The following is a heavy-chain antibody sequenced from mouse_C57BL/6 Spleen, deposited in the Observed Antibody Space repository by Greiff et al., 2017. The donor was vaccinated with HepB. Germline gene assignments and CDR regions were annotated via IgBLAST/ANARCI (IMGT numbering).Heavy chain of an antibody. D-gene: IGHD1-1*01. CDR1: GYTFTSYW. Sequence: QVQLQQPGAELVMPGASVKLSCKASGYTFTSYWMHWVKQRPGQGLEWIGEIDPSDSYTNYNQKFKGKSTLTVDKSSSTAYMQLSSLTSEDSAVYYCARRAYYGSSPYAIDYWGQGTSVTVSS. V-gene: IGHV1-69*01. J-gene: IGHJ4*01. CDR2: IDPSDSYT. CDR3: ARRAYYGSSPYAIDY.